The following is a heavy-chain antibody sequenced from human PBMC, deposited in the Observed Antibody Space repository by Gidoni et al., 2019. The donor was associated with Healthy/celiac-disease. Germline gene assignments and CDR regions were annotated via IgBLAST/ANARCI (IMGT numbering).Heavy chain of an antibody. V-gene: IGHV3-23*01. CDR1: GFTFRSHA. Sequence: EVQVLESGGGLVPPGGSLRLSCAASGFTFRSHAMCLVRQAPGKGLAWVSAISGSGDSTYYADSVKGRFTISRDNSKNTLYLQMTSLMAEDTAVYYCAKGFVERLRFLVAFDIWGQGTMVTVSS. D-gene: IGHD3-3*01. J-gene: IGHJ3*02. CDR2: ISGSGDST. CDR3: AKGFVERLRFLVAFDI.